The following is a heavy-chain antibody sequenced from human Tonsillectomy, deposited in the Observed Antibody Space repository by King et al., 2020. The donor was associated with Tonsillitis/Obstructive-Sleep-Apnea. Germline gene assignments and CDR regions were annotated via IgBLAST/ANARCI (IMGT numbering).Heavy chain of an antibody. V-gene: IGHV1-46*01. CDR2: INPSGGST. J-gene: IGHJ4*02. D-gene: IGHD4-17*01. CDR1: GYTLTSYY. CDR3: ARGSTMTTVTRHFDY. Sequence: VQLVESGAEVKKPGASVKVSCTASGYTLTSYYLHWVRQAPGQGLEWMGIINPSGGSTSYAQKFQGRVTMTRDTSTSTVYMEVSSLRSEDTAVYYCARGSTMTTVTRHFDYWGQGTLVTVSS.